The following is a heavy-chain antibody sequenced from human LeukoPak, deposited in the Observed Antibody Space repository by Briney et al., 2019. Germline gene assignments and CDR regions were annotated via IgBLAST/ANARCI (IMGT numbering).Heavy chain of an antibody. J-gene: IGHJ4*02. CDR1: GYTFNNYG. CDR3: ARVVFEVGFQFDF. V-gene: IGHV1-18*01. Sequence: AAVNYSCKASGYTFNNYGINWVRQAPGQGLEWMGWISTYNDHTSYAQKLQGRFTMTTDTSTSTAYMELRSLTSDDTAVYYCARVVFEVGFQFDFWGQGTL. CDR2: ISTYNDHT. D-gene: IGHD1-26*01.